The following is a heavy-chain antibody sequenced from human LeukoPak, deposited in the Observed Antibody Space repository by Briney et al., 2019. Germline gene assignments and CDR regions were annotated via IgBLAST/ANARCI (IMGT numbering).Heavy chain of an antibody. CDR3: AKDREIAAAGPYYYYYYGMDV. D-gene: IGHD6-13*01. V-gene: IGHV3-30*18. CDR2: ISYDGSNK. CDR1: GFTFSSYG. Sequence: GGSLRLSCAASGFTFSSYGMHWVRQAPGKGLEWVAVISYDGSNKYYADSVKGRFTISRDNSKNTLYLQMNSLRAEDTAVYYCAKDREIAAAGPYYYYYYGMDVWGQGTTVTVSS. J-gene: IGHJ6*02.